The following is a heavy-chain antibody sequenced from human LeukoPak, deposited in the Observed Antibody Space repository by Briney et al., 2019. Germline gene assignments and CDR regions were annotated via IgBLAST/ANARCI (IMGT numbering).Heavy chain of an antibody. J-gene: IGHJ4*02. CDR3: AKDLGEARDYFDS. CDR1: GFTFSNYG. Sequence: GGSLRLSCAASGFTFSNYGMHWVRQAPGKGLEWVAVIWYDGSNKYCSDSVKGRFTISRDNSKNTVYLQMNSLRAEDTAVYYCAKDLGEARDYFDSWGQGTLVTVSS. D-gene: IGHD3-10*01. CDR2: IWYDGSNK. V-gene: IGHV3-30*02.